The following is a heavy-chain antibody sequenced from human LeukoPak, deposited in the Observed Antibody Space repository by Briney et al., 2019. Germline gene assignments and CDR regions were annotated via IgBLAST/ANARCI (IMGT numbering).Heavy chain of an antibody. J-gene: IGHJ4*02. CDR1: GFTFSSYT. CDR3: ARDPGYFVGY. Sequence: PGGSLRLSCAASGFTFSSYTMNWVRQAPGKGLEWVSYISTSSSTMYYADSVKGRLTISRDNAKNSLYLQMNSLRAEDTAVYYCARDPGYFVGYWGQGTLVTVSS. V-gene: IGHV3-48*01. CDR2: ISTSSSTM. D-gene: IGHD2/OR15-2a*01.